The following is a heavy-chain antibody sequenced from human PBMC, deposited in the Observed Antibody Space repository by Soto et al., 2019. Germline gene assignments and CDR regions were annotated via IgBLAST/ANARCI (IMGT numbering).Heavy chain of an antibody. CDR2: IKSDGSST. Sequence: EVQLLESGGDLVQPGGSLRLSCVGSGFSFDNYSMSWVRQAPGKGLEWVSAIKSDGSSTYYAASVKDRFTISRDNSKNTQYLQLNSLRAEDTAVYYCAQLGLMTFSHKHYFNHWGRGTLVTVSS. D-gene: IGHD3-16*01. CDR3: AQLGLMTFSHKHYFNH. CDR1: GFSFDNYS. V-gene: IGHV3-23*01. J-gene: IGHJ4*02.